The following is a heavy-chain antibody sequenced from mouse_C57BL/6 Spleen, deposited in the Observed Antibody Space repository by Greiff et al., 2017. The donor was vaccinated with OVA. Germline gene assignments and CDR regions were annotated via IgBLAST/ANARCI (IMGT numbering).Heavy chain of an antibody. Sequence: EVKLMESGGGLVKPGGSLKLSCAASGFTFSSYTMSWVRQTPEKRLEWVATISGGGGNTYYPDSVKGRFTISRDNAKNTLYLQMSSLRSEDTALYYCARNYYGSYYFDYWGQGTTLTVSS. CDR3: ARNYYGSYYFDY. V-gene: IGHV5-9*01. CDR1: GFTFSSYT. J-gene: IGHJ2*01. D-gene: IGHD1-1*01. CDR2: ISGGGGNT.